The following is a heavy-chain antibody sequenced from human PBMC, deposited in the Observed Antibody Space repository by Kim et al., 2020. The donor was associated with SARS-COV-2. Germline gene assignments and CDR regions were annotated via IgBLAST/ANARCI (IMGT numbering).Heavy chain of an antibody. D-gene: IGHD6-13*01. CDR2: INPNSGDS. V-gene: IGHV1-2*02. CDR3: ANLGRSTSWSMRDYYYYAM. Sequence: ASVKVSCKASGYTFTGYYMHWVRQAPGQGLEWMGWINPNSGDSNYTQKFQCRVTMTRDTSIGTAYMEISRLRFDDTAVYYCANLGRSTSWSMRDYYYYAM. CDR1: GYTFTGYY. J-gene: IGHJ6*01.